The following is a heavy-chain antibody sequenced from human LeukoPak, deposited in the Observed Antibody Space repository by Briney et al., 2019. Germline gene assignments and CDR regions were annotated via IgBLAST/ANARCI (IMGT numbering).Heavy chain of an antibody. J-gene: IGHJ4*02. D-gene: IGHD2-15*01. CDR3: ARDLRGRDY. Sequence: GASVKVSCKASGYTFTSYYMHWVRRAPGQGLEGMGIINPSGGSKSYAQKYQGRVTMPRDTSTSTVYMELSSLRSEDTAVYYCARDLRGRDYWGQGTLVTVSS. CDR1: GYTFTSYY. CDR2: INPSGGSK. V-gene: IGHV1-46*01.